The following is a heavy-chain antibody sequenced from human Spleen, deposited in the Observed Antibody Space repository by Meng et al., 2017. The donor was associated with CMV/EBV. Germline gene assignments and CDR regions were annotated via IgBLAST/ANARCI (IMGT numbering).Heavy chain of an antibody. D-gene: IGHD3-3*01. CDR3: AKVKRDWFRLPQYYFDY. Sequence: GESLKISCAASGFTFSSYAMSWVRQAPGKGLEWVSGISGPGGSTYYADSVTGRFTLSRDNSKSTLYLQMSSLTAEDTAVYYCAKVKRDWFRLPQYYFDYWGQGTLVTSPQ. CDR1: GFTFSSYA. J-gene: IGHJ4*02. V-gene: IGHV3-23*01. CDR2: ISGPGGST.